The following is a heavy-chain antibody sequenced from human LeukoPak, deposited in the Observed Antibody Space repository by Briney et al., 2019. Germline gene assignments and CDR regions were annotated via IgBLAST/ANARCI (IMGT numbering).Heavy chain of an antibody. D-gene: IGHD2-15*01. J-gene: IGHJ4*02. Sequence: PGGSLRLSCAASGFTFSSYGMSWVRQAPGKGLEWVSAISGSGGSTYYADSVKGRFTISRDNSKNTLYLQMNSLRAEDTAVYYRAKVGCSGGSCPYYFDYWGQGTLVTVSS. V-gene: IGHV3-23*01. CDR2: ISGSGGST. CDR1: GFTFSSYG. CDR3: AKVGCSGGSCPYYFDY.